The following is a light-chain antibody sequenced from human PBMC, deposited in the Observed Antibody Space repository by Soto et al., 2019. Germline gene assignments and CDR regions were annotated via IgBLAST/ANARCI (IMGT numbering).Light chain of an antibody. J-gene: IGLJ3*02. CDR2: EVS. Sequence: QSALTQPASVSGSPGQSITISCTGTSSDVGGYNYVSWYQQYPGNAPKLMIYEVSNRPSGVSNRFSGSKYGNTASLTISGLQSEVEADYYCSSYTSTNTLVFGGGTTLTGL. V-gene: IGLV2-14*01. CDR1: SSDVGGYNY. CDR3: SSYTSTNTLV.